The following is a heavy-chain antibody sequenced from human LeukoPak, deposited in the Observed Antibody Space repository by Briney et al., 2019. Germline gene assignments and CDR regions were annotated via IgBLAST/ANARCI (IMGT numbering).Heavy chain of an antibody. J-gene: IGHJ4*02. CDR1: GFTVSSSY. Sequence: GGSLRLSCAASGFTVSSSYMSWVRQAPGKGLEWVSVIYSGGSTYYADSVKGRFTISRDNSKNTLYLQMNSLRAEDTAVYYCARAGYSGHDIRDQYFDYWGQGTLVTVSS. D-gene: IGHD5-12*01. CDR2: IYSGGST. CDR3: ARAGYSGHDIRDQYFDY. V-gene: IGHV3-66*01.